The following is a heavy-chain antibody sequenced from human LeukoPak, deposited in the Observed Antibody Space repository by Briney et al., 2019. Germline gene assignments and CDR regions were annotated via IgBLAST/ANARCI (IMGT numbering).Heavy chain of an antibody. CDR1: GFTFSSYG. CDR3: AKDLRELWFGESPPSSFDY. Sequence: GGTLRLSCAASGFTFSSYGMSWVRQAPGKGLEWVSAISGSGGSTYYADSVKGRFTISRDNSKNTLYLQMNSLRAEDTAVYYCAKDLRELWFGESPPSSFDYRGQGTLVTVSS. J-gene: IGHJ4*02. D-gene: IGHD3-10*01. V-gene: IGHV3-23*01. CDR2: ISGSGGST.